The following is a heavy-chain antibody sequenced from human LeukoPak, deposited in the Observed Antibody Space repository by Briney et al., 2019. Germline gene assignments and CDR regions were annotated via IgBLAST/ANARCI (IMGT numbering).Heavy chain of an antibody. Sequence: SETLSLTCTVSGGSISSYYWSRIRQPPGKGLEWIGYIYYSGSTYYNPSLRSRVTISVDTSKNQFSLKLSSVTAADTAVYYCARHPFSDYWGQGTLVTVSS. J-gene: IGHJ4*02. D-gene: IGHD3-16*01. CDR3: ARHPFSDY. V-gene: IGHV4-59*08. CDR1: GGSISSYY. CDR2: IYYSGST.